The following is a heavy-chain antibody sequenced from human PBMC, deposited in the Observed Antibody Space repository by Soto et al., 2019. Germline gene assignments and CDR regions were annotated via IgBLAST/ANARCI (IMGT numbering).Heavy chain of an antibody. V-gene: IGHV3-23*01. Sequence: EVQLSESGGDFIQSGGSLRLSCAASGFSISNYAMSWVRQAPGRGLEWISSISDSGTNTFYADSVRGRFVISRDKSKNTVYLQMNNLRVEDTALYYCAKDGIRKDDYWGQGTLVTVSS. CDR2: ISDSGTNT. CDR1: GFSISNYA. J-gene: IGHJ4*02. CDR3: AKDGIRKDDY.